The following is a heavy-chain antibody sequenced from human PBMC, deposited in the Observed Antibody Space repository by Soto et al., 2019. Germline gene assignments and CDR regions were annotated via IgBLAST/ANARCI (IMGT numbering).Heavy chain of an antibody. V-gene: IGHV3-23*01. CDR2: ISGSGGST. J-gene: IGHJ6*03. Sequence: PGGSLRLSCAASGFTFSSYAMSWVRQAPGKGLEWVSAISGSGGSTYYADSVKGRFTISRDNSKNTLYLQLNSLRAEDTAVYYCAKAGFPYFYYYYYMDVWGEGTTVTVSS. CDR3: AKAGFPYFYYYYYMDV. CDR1: GFTFSSYA. D-gene: IGHD3-10*01.